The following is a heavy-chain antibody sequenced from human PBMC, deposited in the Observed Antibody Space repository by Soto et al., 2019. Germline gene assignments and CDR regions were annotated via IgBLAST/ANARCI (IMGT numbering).Heavy chain of an antibody. V-gene: IGHV3-30-3*01. J-gene: IGHJ4*02. CDR1: GFTFSSYA. CDR2: ISYDGSNK. D-gene: IGHD4-17*01. CDR3: AKDRTDYGLVPLY. Sequence: GGSLRLSCAASGFTFSSYAMHWVRQAPGKGLEWVAVISYDGSNKYYADSVKGRFTISRDNSKNTLYLQMNSLRAEDTAVYYCAKDRTDYGLVPLYWGQGTLVTVS.